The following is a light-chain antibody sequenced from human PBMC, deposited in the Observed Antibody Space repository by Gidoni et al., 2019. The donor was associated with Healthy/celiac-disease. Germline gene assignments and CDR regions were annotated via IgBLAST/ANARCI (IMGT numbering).Light chain of an antibody. J-gene: IGKJ1*01. Sequence: EIVLTQSPGTLSLSPGDRATLSCRASQTVGSSYLAWYQQKPGQAPRLLLYGASSRATGIPDRFSGSGSGTDFTLTISRLEPEDFAVYYCQQYGNSLWTFGQGTKVEIK. V-gene: IGKV3-20*01. CDR3: QQYGNSLWT. CDR2: GAS. CDR1: QTVGSSY.